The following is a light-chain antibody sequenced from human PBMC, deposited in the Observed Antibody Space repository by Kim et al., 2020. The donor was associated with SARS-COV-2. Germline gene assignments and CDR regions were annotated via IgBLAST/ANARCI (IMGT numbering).Light chain of an antibody. J-gene: IGLJ3*02. V-gene: IGLV1-40*01. CDR2: GNS. Sequence: QSVLTQPPSVSGAPGQRVTISCTGSTSNIGAGYDVHWYQELPGKAPKLLIYGNSNRPSGVPDRFSGFKSGTSASLAITGLQAEDEADYYCQSYDSSLSSWLFGGGTQLTVL. CDR3: QSYDSSLSSWL. CDR1: TSNIGAGYD.